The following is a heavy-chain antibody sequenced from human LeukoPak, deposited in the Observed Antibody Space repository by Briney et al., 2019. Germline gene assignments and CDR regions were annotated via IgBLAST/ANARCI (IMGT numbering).Heavy chain of an antibody. J-gene: IGHJ4*02. V-gene: IGHV5-51*01. D-gene: IGHD2-2*03. CDR1: RYNFPTYW. CDR2: IYPDESNI. Sequence: EALMLSCIWSRYNFPTYWLAGTRHMPGEGLEWMGIIYPDESNIRNSPSFQGQVTISADKSISTAYLQWSSLKASDTAMYYCARPPSRGYSSSFEYWGQGTLVTVSS. CDR3: ARPPSRGYSSSFEY.